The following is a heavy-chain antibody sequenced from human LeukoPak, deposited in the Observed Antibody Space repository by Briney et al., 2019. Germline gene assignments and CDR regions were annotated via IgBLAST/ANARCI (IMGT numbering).Heavy chain of an antibody. D-gene: IGHD2-2*01. J-gene: IGHJ5*02. V-gene: IGHV3-7*01. CDR2: IKXXGSEK. CDR3: ARDRYCSSTSCSTNNWFDP. Sequence: XVANIKXXGSEKYYVNSVKGRFTISRDNAKNSLYLQMNSLRAEDTAVYYCARDRYCSSTSCSTNNWFDPWGQGTLVTVSS.